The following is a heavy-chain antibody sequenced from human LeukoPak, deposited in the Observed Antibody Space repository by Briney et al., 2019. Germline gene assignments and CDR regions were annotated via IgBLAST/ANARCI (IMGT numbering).Heavy chain of an antibody. CDR3: ARGRGMKADLWFGELYP. CDR1: GYTFTGYY. CDR2: INPNSGGT. J-gene: IGHJ5*02. Sequence: ASVKVSCRASGYTFTGYYMHWVRQAPGQGLKWMGWINPNSGGTNYAQKFQGRVTMTRNTSISTAYMELSSLRSEDTAVYYCARGRGMKADLWFGELYPWGQGTLVTVSS. V-gene: IGHV1-2*02. D-gene: IGHD3-10*01.